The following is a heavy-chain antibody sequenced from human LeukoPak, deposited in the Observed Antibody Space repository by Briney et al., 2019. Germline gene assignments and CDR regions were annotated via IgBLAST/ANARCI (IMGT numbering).Heavy chain of an antibody. Sequence: SETLSLTCTVSGGSISSYYWSWIRQPPGKGLEWIGYIYYSGSTNYNPSLKSRVTISVDTSKNQFSLKLSSVTAADTAVYYCARDMSPSRYSSGCYAWGQGTLVTVSS. D-gene: IGHD6-19*01. CDR1: GGSISSYY. CDR2: IYYSGST. V-gene: IGHV4-59*01. J-gene: IGHJ5*02. CDR3: ARDMSPSRYSSGCYA.